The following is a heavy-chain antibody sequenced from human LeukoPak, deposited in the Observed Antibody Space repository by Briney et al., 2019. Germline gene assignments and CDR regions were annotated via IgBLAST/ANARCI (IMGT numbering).Heavy chain of an antibody. CDR2: VSGDGGST. CDR3: AKAGYDILTGYYNWFDP. CDR1: GFTFDDYA. V-gene: IGHV3-43*02. Sequence: GGSLRLSCAASGFTFDDYAMHWVRHAPGKGLEWVSLVSGDGGSTYYADSVKGRFTISRDNSKNSLYLQMNSLRTEDTALYYCAKAGYDILTGYYNWFDPWGQGTLVTVSS. J-gene: IGHJ5*02. D-gene: IGHD3-9*01.